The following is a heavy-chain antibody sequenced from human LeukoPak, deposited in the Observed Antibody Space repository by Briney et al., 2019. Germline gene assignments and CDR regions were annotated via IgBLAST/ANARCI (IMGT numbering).Heavy chain of an antibody. J-gene: IGHJ4*02. CDR3: ARSTIFGVEDY. CDR2: IHYSGST. V-gene: IGHV4-59*01. CDR1: GGSISSYY. D-gene: IGHD3-3*01. Sequence: PSETLSLTCTVSGGSISSYYWSWIRQPPGKGLEWIGYIHYSGSTNYNPSLKSRVTISVDTSKNQFSLKLSSVTAADTAVYYCARSTIFGVEDYWGQGTLVTVSS.